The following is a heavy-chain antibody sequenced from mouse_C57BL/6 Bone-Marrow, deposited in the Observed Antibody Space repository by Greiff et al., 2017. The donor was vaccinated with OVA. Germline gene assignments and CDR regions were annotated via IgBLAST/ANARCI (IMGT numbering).Heavy chain of an antibody. Sequence: VQLQQSGAELVRPGASVKLSCKASGYTFTDYYINWVKQRPGQGLEWIARIYPGSGNTYYNEKFKGKATLTAEKSSSTAYMQLSSLTSEDSAVYFCARGRSNYPYAMDYWGQGTSVTVSS. CDR1: GYTFTDYY. V-gene: IGHV1-76*01. CDR2: IYPGSGNT. CDR3: ARGRSNYPYAMDY. J-gene: IGHJ4*01. D-gene: IGHD2-5*01.